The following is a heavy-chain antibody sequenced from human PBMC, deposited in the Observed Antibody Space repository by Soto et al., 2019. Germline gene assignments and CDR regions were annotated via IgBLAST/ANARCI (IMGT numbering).Heavy chain of an antibody. CDR1: GGSISSSSYY. D-gene: IGHD2-8*01. CDR2: IYYSGST. V-gene: IGHV4-61*05. Sequence: SETLSLTCTVSGGSISSSSYYWGWIRQPPGKGLEWIGYIYYSGSTNYNPSLKSRVTISVDTSKNQFSLKPSSVTAADTAVYYCARVWVYYFDYGGQGTLVTVPS. J-gene: IGHJ4*02. CDR3: ARVWVYYFDY.